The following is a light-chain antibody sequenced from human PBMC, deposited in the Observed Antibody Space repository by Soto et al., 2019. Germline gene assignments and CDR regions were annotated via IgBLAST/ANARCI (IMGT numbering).Light chain of an antibody. CDR1: SSDVGAYNY. Sequence: QSALTQPRSVSGSPGQSVTISCTGTSSDVGAYNYVSWYQHHPGKAPKVMIYDVSERPSGVPDRFSGSKSDNKASLTISGXXXXXXXDYYCCSYAGSYSLVFGGGTKLT. CDR3: CSYAGSYSLV. V-gene: IGLV2-11*01. J-gene: IGLJ3*02. CDR2: DVS.